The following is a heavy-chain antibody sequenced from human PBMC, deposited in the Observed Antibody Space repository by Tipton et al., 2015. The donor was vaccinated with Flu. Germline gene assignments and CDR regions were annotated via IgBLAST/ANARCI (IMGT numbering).Heavy chain of an antibody. Sequence: GLVKPSETLSLTCSVSGGSVTSVTYYWGWVRQPPGKGLEWIGRIYYSGSTYYNPSLKTRATISVDTSKNQFSLRLSSVTAADTAVYYCARVDVEEVTAMGFDPWGQGTLVTVSS. D-gene: IGHD5-18*01. J-gene: IGHJ5*02. CDR1: GGSVTSVTYY. V-gene: IGHV4-39*07. CDR2: IYYSGST. CDR3: ARVDVEEVTAMGFDP.